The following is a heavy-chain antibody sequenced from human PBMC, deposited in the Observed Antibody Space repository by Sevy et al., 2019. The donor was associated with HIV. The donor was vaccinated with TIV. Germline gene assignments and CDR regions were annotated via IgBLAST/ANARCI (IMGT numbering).Heavy chain of an antibody. D-gene: IGHD2-15*01. CDR2: FYDTGSA. CDR1: GGSISSSPYY. CDR3: ARHRAYCSDGSCYSPWYFNL. V-gene: IGHV4-39*01. J-gene: IGHJ2*01. Sequence: SQTLSLTCTVSGGSISSSPYYWSWIRQPPGKGLEWIGSFYDTGSAYYNPSLKSRVTISVDTSKNQFSLRPSSVTAADPALYYCARHRAYCSDGSCYSPWYFNLWGRGTLVTVSS.